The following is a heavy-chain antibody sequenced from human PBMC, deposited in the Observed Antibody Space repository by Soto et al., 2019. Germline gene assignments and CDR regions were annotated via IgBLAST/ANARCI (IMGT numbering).Heavy chain of an antibody. CDR2: VSHDGRNT. Sequence: VQLVESGGGVVQPGRSLRLSCAASGFTFSDYAMHWVRQAPGKGLEWVAVVSHDGRNTHYADSVKGRFTISRDSAKNKVSLEMTSLRAEDTGVYYCAKGGRQWLVTCDFNYWGQGALVTVSS. CDR1: GFTFSDYA. J-gene: IGHJ4*02. D-gene: IGHD6-19*01. CDR3: AKGGRQWLVTCDFNY. V-gene: IGHV3-30*18.